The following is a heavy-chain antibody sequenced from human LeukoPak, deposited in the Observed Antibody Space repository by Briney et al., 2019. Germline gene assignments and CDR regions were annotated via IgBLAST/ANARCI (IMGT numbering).Heavy chain of an antibody. D-gene: IGHD6-13*01. CDR1: GFTFSSYA. V-gene: IGHV3-23*01. Sequence: PGGSLRLSCAASGFTFSSYAMSWVRLAPGKGLEWVSAISGSGGSTYYADSVKGRFTISRDNSKNTLYLQMNSLRAEDTAVYYCAKAYSSSWYRNDAFDIWGQGTMVTVSS. J-gene: IGHJ3*02. CDR3: AKAYSSSWYRNDAFDI. CDR2: ISGSGGST.